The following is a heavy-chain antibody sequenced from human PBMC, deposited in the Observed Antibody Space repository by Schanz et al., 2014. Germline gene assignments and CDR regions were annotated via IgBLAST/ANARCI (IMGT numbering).Heavy chain of an antibody. CDR3: ARWFLIRGVILDS. V-gene: IGHV3-NL1*01. J-gene: IGHJ4*02. CDR2: IFTDGRT. CDR1: GFTFSTHA. D-gene: IGHD3-10*01. Sequence: VQLVESGGGVVQPGRSLRLSCAASGFTFSTHAMHWVRQAPGKGLEWVSIIFTDGRTYYADSVKGRFTISRDNAKNTLYLQMNSLRADDTAMYYCARWFLIRGVILDSWGQGTLVTVSS.